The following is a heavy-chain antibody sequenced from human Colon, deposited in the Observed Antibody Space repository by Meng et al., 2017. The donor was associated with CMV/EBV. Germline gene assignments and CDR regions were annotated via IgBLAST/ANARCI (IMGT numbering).Heavy chain of an antibody. V-gene: IGHV4-39*07. CDR2: IYYSGRT. D-gene: IGHD6-19*01. J-gene: IGHJ4*02. Sequence: SETLSLTCSVSGGSISRVSYYWGWIRQAPGKGLEWIGSIYYSGRTYNNPSLKSRVTISVDTSKNQYSLKLASVTAADTAVYYCARAIEQWKVLNYFDYWGQGTQVTVSS. CDR3: ARAIEQWKVLNYFDY. CDR1: GGSISRVSYY.